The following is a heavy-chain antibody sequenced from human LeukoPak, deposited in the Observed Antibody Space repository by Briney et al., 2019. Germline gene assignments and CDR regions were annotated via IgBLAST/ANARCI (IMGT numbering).Heavy chain of an antibody. J-gene: IGHJ4*02. D-gene: IGHD2/OR15-2a*01. CDR1: GGSISNYY. CDR3: LFYAFRDYLSIDY. CDR2: MNHSGST. Sequence: SETLSISCAACGGSISNYYWGLRRQPPGKGLEWIGEMNHSGSTNYNPSLKSRVTMSVDTSKKQFSLKLSSVTAADTAVYYFLFYAFRDYLSIDYWGQGTLVTVSS. V-gene: IGHV4-34*01.